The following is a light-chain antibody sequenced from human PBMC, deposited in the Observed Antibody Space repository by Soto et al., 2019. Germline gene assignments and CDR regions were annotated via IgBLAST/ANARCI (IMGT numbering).Light chain of an antibody. Sequence: EIVLAQSPGTLSLSPGERATLSCRTSHIISSSPLAWYQQIPGQPPRLLIYDVSSRAPGIPDRFSGSGSGTDFTLTISRLEPEDFAVYYCQQYDTSSYTFGQGTKLEIK. CDR2: DVS. V-gene: IGKV3-20*01. CDR1: HIISSSP. J-gene: IGKJ2*01. CDR3: QQYDTSSYT.